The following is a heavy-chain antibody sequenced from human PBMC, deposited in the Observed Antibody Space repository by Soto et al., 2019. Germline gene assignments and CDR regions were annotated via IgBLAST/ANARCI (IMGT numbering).Heavy chain of an antibody. D-gene: IGHD3-3*01. CDR3: ARDFAYFDS. V-gene: IGHV4-61*01. Sequence: PAETRSLTCTVSGGSFKSGSYSWSWIRQPPGKGPEWLGYVYHTGRTSDNPSLKRRVSISMDTSKNPFSLNLDSVTAADTAVYFCARDFAYFDSWGQGTLVTVSS. CDR2: VYHTGRT. CDR1: GGSFKSGSYS. J-gene: IGHJ4*02.